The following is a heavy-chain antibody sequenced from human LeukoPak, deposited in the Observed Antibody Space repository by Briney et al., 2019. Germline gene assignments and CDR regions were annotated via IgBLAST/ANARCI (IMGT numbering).Heavy chain of an antibody. CDR1: GFTFSSCS. J-gene: IGHJ5*02. V-gene: IGHV3-21*01. CDR2: ISSSSSYI. D-gene: IGHD2-2*01. CDR3: ARDLLGCSSTSCYSWFDP. Sequence: GGSLILSCAASGFTFSSCSMNWVRQAPGKGLEWVSSISSSSSYIYYADSVKGRFTISRDNAKNSLYLQMNSLRAEDTAVYYCARDLLGCSSTSCYSWFDPWGQGTLVTVSS.